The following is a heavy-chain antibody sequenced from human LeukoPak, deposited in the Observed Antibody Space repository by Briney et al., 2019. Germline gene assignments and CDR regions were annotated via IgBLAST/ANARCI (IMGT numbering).Heavy chain of an antibody. CDR1: GGTFSSYA. CDR3: ARDFDDSSGYFDY. Sequence: GASVKVSCKASGGTFSSYAISWVRQAPGQGLEWMGGIIPIFGTANYAQKFQGRVTITADKSTSTAYMELSSLRSEDTAVYYCARDFDDSSGYFDYWGQGTLVTVSS. J-gene: IGHJ4*02. D-gene: IGHD3-22*01. CDR2: IIPIFGTA. V-gene: IGHV1-69*06.